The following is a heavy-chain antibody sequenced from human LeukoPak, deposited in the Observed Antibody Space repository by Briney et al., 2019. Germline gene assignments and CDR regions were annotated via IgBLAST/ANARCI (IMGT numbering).Heavy chain of an antibody. CDR2: ISAYNGNT. Sequence: ASVKVSCKASGYTFTSYGISWVRQAPGQGLEWMGWISAYNGNTNYAQKLQGRVTMTTDTSTSTAYMELRSLRSGDTAVYYCAGGIVGATTVYYYGMDVWGQGTTVTVSS. D-gene: IGHD1-26*01. CDR3: AGGIVGATTVYYYGMDV. V-gene: IGHV1-18*01. CDR1: GYTFTSYG. J-gene: IGHJ6*02.